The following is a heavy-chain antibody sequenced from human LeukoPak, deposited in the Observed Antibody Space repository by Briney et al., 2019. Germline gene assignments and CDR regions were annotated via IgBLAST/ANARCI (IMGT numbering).Heavy chain of an antibody. J-gene: IGHJ4*02. D-gene: IGHD3-9*01. CDR2: IKSKTDGGTT. Sequence: GGSLRLSCAASGFTFSNAWMSWVRQAPGKGLKWVGRIKSKTDGGTTDYAAPVKGRFTISRDDSKNTLYLQMNSLKTEDKAVFYCTTAGVSFFDGYPHPDYWGQGPLFTVPS. V-gene: IGHV3-15*01. CDR1: GFTFSNAW. CDR3: TTAGVSFFDGYPHPDY.